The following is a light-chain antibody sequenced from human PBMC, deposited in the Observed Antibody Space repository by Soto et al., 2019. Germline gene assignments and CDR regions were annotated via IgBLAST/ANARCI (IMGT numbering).Light chain of an antibody. CDR3: QQYNNWLT. Sequence: EIVMTQSPATLSVSPGERATLSCRASQSVSSNLAWYQQKPGQAPRLLIYGASTRATGIPARFSGSGSGTEFTLTIRSLQSEDFAVYYWQQYNNWLTFGGGTKVEIK. V-gene: IGKV3-15*01. CDR1: QSVSSN. J-gene: IGKJ4*01. CDR2: GAS.